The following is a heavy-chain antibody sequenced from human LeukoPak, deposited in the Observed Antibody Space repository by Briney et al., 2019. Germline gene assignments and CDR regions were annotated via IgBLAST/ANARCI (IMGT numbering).Heavy chain of an antibody. J-gene: IGHJ4*02. V-gene: IGHV3-23*01. CDR3: AKEFDS. CDR2: IGGRGIYT. CDR1: AFTFSSYA. Sequence: PGGSLRLSCAASAFTFSSYAMSWVRQAPGKGLEWVSGIGGRGIYTYYADSVKGRFTISRDNSKNMVYLQMNSLSAEDTAVYYCAKEFDSWGEGTLVTVSS.